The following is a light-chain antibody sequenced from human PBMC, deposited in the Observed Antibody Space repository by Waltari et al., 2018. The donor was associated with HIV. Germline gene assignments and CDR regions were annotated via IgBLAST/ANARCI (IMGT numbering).Light chain of an antibody. J-gene: IGLJ1*01. CDR3: SSYTSSSTLYV. CDR2: VVS. Sequence: QSALTQPASVSGSPGQSITISCTGTSSEVGGYNYVSWYQQHPGKAPKLMIYVVSNRPSGVSNRFSGSKAGNTASLTISGLQAEDEADYYCSSYTSSSTLYVFGTGTKVTVL. CDR1: SSEVGGYNY. V-gene: IGLV2-14*01.